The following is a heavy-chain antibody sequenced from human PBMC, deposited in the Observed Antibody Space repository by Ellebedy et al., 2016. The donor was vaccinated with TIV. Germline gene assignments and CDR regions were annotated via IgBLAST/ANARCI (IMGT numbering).Heavy chain of an antibody. D-gene: IGHD2/OR15-2a*01. CDR3: ARYCNSTTSSNWFDP. CDR1: GYTFTSYG. V-gene: IGHV1-18*04. J-gene: IGHJ5*02. Sequence: AASVKVSCKTSGYTFTSYGISWVRQAPGQGLEWMRWISAYNGNTNYAQMLQGRVTMTTDTFTSTAYMELRSLRSDDTAVYYCARYCNSTTSSNWFDPWGQGTLVTVSS. CDR2: ISAYNGNT.